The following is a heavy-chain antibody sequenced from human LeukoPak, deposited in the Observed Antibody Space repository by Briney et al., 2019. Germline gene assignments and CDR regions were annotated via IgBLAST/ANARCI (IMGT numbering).Heavy chain of an antibody. V-gene: IGHV4-39*01. CDR1: GGTINSGKHY. J-gene: IGHJ4*02. Sequence: SQTLSLTCTVSGGTINSGKHYWGWIRQTPGKGLEWIGSIYYSGSTYYNPSLKSRVTISVDTSKNQFSLKLSSVTAADTAVYYCARLPSGYPWGDWGQGTLVTVSS. CDR2: IYYSGST. CDR3: ARLPSGYPWGD. D-gene: IGHD3-22*01.